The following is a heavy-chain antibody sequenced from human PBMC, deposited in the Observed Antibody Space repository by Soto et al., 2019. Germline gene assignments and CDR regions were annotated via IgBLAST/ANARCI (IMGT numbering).Heavy chain of an antibody. CDR3: ARDGYYGSGSSAFDI. CDR1: GGSISSYY. Sequence: TSETLSLTCTVSGGSISSYYWSWIRQPPGKGLEWIGYIYYSGSTNYNPSLKSRVTISVDTSKNQFSLKLSSVTAADTAVYYCARDGYYGSGSSAFDIWGQGTMVTVSS. CDR2: IYYSGST. D-gene: IGHD3-10*01. J-gene: IGHJ3*02. V-gene: IGHV4-59*01.